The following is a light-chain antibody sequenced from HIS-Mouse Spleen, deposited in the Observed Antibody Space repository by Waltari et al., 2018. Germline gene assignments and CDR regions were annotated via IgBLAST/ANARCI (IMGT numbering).Light chain of an antibody. Sequence: QSALTQPASVSGSPGQSITISCTGTSSDVGGYNYVSWYQQHPGKAPKLMIYEVSKRPSGVSNRFSGSKSGTTASLTISGLQAEDEADYYCSSYTSSSTLWVFGGGTKLTVL. V-gene: IGLV2-14*01. J-gene: IGLJ3*02. CDR2: EVS. CDR1: SSDVGGYNY. CDR3: SSYTSSSTLWV.